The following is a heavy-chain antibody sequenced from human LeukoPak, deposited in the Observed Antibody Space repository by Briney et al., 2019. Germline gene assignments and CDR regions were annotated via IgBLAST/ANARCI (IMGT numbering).Heavy chain of an antibody. D-gene: IGHD6-13*01. CDR3: ARWPAVGTSGGFDI. V-gene: IGHV3-53*01. CDR2: IYNDGGT. Sequence: HPGGSLRLSCGVSGFTVSVSYMSWVRQAPGKELEWVSIIYNDGGTYYADSVKDRFTISRDNSKNTLYLQMNSLRAEDTAVYYCARWPAVGTSGGFDIWGQGTMVTVSS. J-gene: IGHJ3*02. CDR1: GFTVSVSY.